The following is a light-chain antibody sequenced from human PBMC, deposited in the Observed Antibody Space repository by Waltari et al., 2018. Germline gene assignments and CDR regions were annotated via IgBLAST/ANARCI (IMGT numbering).Light chain of an antibody. CDR2: GVN. V-gene: IGLV1-40*01. CDR3: QSYDTSLGVV. J-gene: IGLJ2*01. Sequence: QSVLTQPPSVSGAPGQRVNISCTGSWSNIGAGYDVHWYQQLPGKAPPLLVYGVNTRPPGVPDRFFGSKSGTSASLAIPGLQPEDEADYYCQSYDTSLGVVFGGGTKLTVL. CDR1: WSNIGAGYD.